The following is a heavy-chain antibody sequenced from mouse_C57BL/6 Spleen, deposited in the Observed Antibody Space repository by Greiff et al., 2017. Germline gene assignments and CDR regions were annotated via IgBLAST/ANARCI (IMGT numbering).Heavy chain of an antibody. D-gene: IGHD2-3*01. CDR1: GYTFTSYW. V-gene: IGHV1-59*01. CDR2: IDPSDSYT. Sequence: QVQLQQPGAELVRPGTSVKLSCKASGYTFTSYWMHWVKQRPGQGLEWIGVIDPSDSYTNYNQKFKGKATLTVDTSSSTAYMQLSSLTSEDSAVYYCARGRVTHSPYAMDYWGQGTSVTVSS. J-gene: IGHJ4*01. CDR3: ARGRVTHSPYAMDY.